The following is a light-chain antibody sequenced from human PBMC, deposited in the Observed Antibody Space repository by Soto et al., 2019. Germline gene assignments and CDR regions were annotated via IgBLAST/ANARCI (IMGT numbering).Light chain of an antibody. V-gene: IGLV1-40*01. CDR1: SSNIGAGYD. Sequence: QSALTQPPSVSGAPGQRVTISCTGSSSNIGAGYDVHWYQQLPGTAPKLIIYGTTNRPSGVPDRFSGSKSGTSASLAITGLQAEDEADYYCQSYDGTLSGSYVCGTGTKLTVL. CDR3: QSYDGTLSGSYV. CDR2: GTT. J-gene: IGLJ1*01.